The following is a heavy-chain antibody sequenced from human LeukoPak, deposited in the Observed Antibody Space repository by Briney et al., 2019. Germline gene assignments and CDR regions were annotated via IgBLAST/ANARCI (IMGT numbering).Heavy chain of an antibody. CDR3: ATMVYGEGAFDI. CDR2: IYYSGST. CDR1: GGSISSYY. J-gene: IGHJ3*02. Sequence: SETLSLTCTVSGGSISSYYWSWIRQPPGKGLEWIGYIYYSGSTNYDPSLKSRVTISVDTSKNQFSLKLSSVTAADTAVYYCATMVYGEGAFDIWGQGTMATVSS. D-gene: IGHD3-10*01. V-gene: IGHV4-59*08.